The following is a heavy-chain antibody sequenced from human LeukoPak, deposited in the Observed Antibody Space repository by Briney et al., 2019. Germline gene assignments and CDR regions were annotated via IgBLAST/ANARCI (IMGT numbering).Heavy chain of an antibody. CDR1: GFTFSSYG. Sequence: QPGGSLRLSCAASGFTFSSYGMHWVRQAPGKGLEWVAFIRYDGSNKYYADSVKGRFTISRDNSKNTLYLQMNSLRAEDTAVYYCAKDRLRTSYYYDSRGFDYWGQGTLVTVSS. CDR3: AKDRLRTSYYYDSRGFDY. D-gene: IGHD3-22*01. CDR2: IRYDGSNK. J-gene: IGHJ4*02. V-gene: IGHV3-30*02.